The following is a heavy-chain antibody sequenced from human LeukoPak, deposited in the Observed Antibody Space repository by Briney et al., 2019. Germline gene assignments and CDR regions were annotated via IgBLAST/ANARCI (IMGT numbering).Heavy chain of an antibody. V-gene: IGHV4-59*01. CDR3: ARVGTSSGYYYADY. J-gene: IGHJ4*02. CDR1: GGSISRYY. CDR2: IYYSGST. Sequence: SETLSLTCTVSGGSISRYYWSWIRQPPGKGLGWIGYIYYSGSTNDNPSLKKRVTISVDTSKNQFSLKLSSVTAADTAVYYCARVGTSSGYYYADYWGQGTLVTVSS. D-gene: IGHD3-22*01.